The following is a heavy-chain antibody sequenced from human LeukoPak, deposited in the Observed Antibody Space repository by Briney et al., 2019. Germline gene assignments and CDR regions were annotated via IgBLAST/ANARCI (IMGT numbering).Heavy chain of an antibody. CDR2: ISYDGNNK. V-gene: IGHV3-30*04. CDR3: ARSLVGAVYGSDF. CDR1: RFPFNSYA. Sequence: PGRSLRLSCAASRFPFNSYAMHWVRQAPGKGLEWVAFISYDGNNKYYADSVKGRFTISRDNSKDTLYLQMNSLRAEDTAVYYCARSLVGAVYGSDFWGQGTLVTVSS. J-gene: IGHJ4*02. D-gene: IGHD1-26*01.